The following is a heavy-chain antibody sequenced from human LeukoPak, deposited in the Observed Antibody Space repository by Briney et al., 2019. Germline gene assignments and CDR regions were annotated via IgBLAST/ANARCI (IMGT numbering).Heavy chain of an antibody. CDR3: AREGYYGSGSLDY. CDR2: IYYSGST. V-gene: IGHV4-61*01. CDR1: GGSISNSRFY. J-gene: IGHJ4*02. Sequence: PSETLSLTCTVSGGSISNSRFYWGWIRQSPGKGLEWIGYIYYSGSTNYNPSLKSRVTISVDTSKNQFSLKLSSVTAADTAVYYCAREGYYGSGSLDYWGQGTLVTVSS. D-gene: IGHD3-10*01.